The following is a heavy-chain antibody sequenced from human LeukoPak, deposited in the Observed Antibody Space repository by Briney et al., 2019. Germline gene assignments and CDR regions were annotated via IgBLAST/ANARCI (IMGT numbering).Heavy chain of an antibody. CDR3: TTVVVPAARYYYYYYYMDV. CDR1: GFTFSNAW. Sequence: GGSLRLSCAASGFTFSNAWMSWVRQAPGKGLEWVGRIKSKTDGGTTDYAAPVKGRFTISRDDSKNTLYLQMNSLKTEDTAVYYCTTVVVPAARYYYYYYYMDVRGKGTTVTVSS. D-gene: IGHD2-2*01. V-gene: IGHV3-15*01. J-gene: IGHJ6*03. CDR2: IKSKTDGGTT.